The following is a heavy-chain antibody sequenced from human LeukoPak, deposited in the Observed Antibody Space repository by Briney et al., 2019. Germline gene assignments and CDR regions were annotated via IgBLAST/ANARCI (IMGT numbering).Heavy chain of an antibody. CDR3: ARSRYCSSTSCYSFDY. CDR1: GDSVSSNSAA. J-gene: IGHJ4*02. V-gene: IGHV6-1*01. CDR2: TYYRSKWYN. D-gene: IGHD2-2*01. Sequence: SQTLSLTCAISGDSVSSNSAAWNWIRQSPSRGLEWLGRTYYRSKWYNDYAVSVKSRITIGPDTSKNQFSLQLNSVTPEDTAVYYCARSRYCSSTSCYSFDYWGQGTLVTVSS.